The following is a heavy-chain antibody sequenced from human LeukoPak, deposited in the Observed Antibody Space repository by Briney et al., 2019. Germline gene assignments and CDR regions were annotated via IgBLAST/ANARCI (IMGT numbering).Heavy chain of an antibody. CDR2: INSSSSYI. CDR3: ARDKFTMVRGVHTPDAFDI. V-gene: IGHV3-21*01. Sequence: GGSLRLSCAASGFTFSSYSMNWVRQAPGKGLEWVSSINSSSSYIYYADSVKGRFTISRDNAKNSLYLQMNSLRAEDTAVYYCARDKFTMVRGVHTPDAFDIWGQGTMVTVSS. CDR1: GFTFSSYS. J-gene: IGHJ3*02. D-gene: IGHD3-10*01.